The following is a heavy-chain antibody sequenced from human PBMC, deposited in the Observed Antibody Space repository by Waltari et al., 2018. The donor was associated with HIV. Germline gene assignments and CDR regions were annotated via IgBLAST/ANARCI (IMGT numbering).Heavy chain of an antibody. V-gene: IGHV1-46*01. J-gene: IGHJ4*02. CDR2: INPSGGST. Sequence: QVQLVQSGAEVKKPGASVKVSCKAAGYTFMTYWIPWARTAPGQGLEWMGTINPSGGSTTYPQKFQGRVTMTRDTATTTVYMELSSLRSEDTAVYYCAILAVAGNSGLFDYWGQGTLVTVSS. CDR1: GYTFMTYW. D-gene: IGHD6-19*01. CDR3: AILAVAGNSGLFDY.